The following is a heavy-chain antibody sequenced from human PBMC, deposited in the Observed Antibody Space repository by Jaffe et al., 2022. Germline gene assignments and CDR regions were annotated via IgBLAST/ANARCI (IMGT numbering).Heavy chain of an antibody. Sequence: QLQLQESGSGLVKPSQTLSLTCAVSGGSISSGGYSWSWIRQPPGKGLEWIGYIYHSGSTYYNPSLKSRVTISVDRSKNQFSLKLSSVTAADTAVYYCARTFGGVIKNDAFDIWGQGTMVTVSS. CDR2: IYHSGST. CDR1: GGSISSGGYS. CDR3: ARTFGGVIKNDAFDI. V-gene: IGHV4-30-2*01. J-gene: IGHJ3*02. D-gene: IGHD3-16*02.